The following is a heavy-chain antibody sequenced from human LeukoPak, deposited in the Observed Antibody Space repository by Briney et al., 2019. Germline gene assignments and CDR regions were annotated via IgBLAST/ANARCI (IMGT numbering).Heavy chain of an antibody. J-gene: IGHJ4*02. CDR1: GYTLTELS. V-gene: IGHV1-24*01. CDR3: ARDSGYSSGRGGGLEDY. D-gene: IGHD6-19*01. Sequence: ASVKVSCKVSGYTLTELSMHWVRQAPGKGLEWMGGFDPEDGETIYAQKFQGRVTMTRDTSISTAYMELSRLRSDDTAVYYCARDSGYSSGRGGGLEDYWGQGTLVTVSS. CDR2: FDPEDGET.